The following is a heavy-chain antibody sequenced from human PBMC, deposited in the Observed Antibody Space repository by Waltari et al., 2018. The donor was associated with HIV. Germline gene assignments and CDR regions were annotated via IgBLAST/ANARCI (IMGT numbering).Heavy chain of an antibody. CDR2: IYYSGST. V-gene: IGHV4-39*01. J-gene: IGHJ2*01. Sequence: QLQLQESGPGLVKPSETLSLPCTVPGASISNRNYFWGWIRQPPGKGLEWIGRIYYSGSTYYNPSLKSRVTISVDTSKNQFSLKVNSVTAADTAVYYCARHALRVGAAYWSFDLWGRGTLVTVSS. D-gene: IGHD1-26*01. CDR3: ARHALRVGAAYWSFDL. CDR1: GASISNRNYF.